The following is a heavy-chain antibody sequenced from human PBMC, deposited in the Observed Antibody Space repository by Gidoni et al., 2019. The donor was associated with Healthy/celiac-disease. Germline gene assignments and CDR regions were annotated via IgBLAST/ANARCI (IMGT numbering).Heavy chain of an antibody. CDR2: IYSGGST. CDR3: ARGTWSLGDY. V-gene: IGHV3-53*01. J-gene: IGHJ4*02. CDR1: GFTVSNNY. D-gene: IGHD2-21*02. Sequence: EVRLVESGGGLIRPGGSLDLSCPASGFTVSNNYMSWVRQAPGKGLKWVSVIYSGGSTYYADSVRGRFTISRDNSKNTLYLQMNSLRAEDTAVYYCARGTWSLGDYWGRGTLVTVSS.